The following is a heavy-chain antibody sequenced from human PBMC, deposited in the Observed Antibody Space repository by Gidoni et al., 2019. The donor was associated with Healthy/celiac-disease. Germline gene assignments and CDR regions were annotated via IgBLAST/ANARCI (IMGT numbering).Heavy chain of an antibody. V-gene: IGHV3-9*01. D-gene: IGHD1-26*01. CDR2: ISWNSGSI. CDR3: ANFSPDVKEIVGATLGRGFQGEGS. CDR1: GFTFDDYA. J-gene: IGHJ5*02. Sequence: EVQLVESGGGLVQPGRSLRLSCAASGFTFDDYAMHWVRPAPGKGLEWVSGISWNSGSIGYADSVKGRFTISRDNAKNSLYLQMNSLRAEDTALYYCANFSPDVKEIVGATLGRGFQGEGSWGQGTLVTVSS.